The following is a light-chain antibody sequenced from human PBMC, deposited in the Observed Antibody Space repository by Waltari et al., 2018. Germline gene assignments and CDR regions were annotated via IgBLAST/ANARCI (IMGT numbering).Light chain of an antibody. CDR1: SLRSYY. J-gene: IGLJ2*01. CDR3: SSRDNSYNHLVV. Sequence: SSELTQDPAVSVALGQTVRITCLGDSLRSYYAAWYQQKPGQAPLLVFYGRNNRPSGNPDRFSGSNSGSTASLTITGALAEDEADYYCSSRDNSYNHLVVFGGGTKLTVL. V-gene: IGLV3-19*01. CDR2: GRN.